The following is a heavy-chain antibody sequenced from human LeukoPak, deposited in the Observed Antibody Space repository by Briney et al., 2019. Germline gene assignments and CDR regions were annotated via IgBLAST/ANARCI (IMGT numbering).Heavy chain of an antibody. V-gene: IGHV4-39*01. J-gene: IGHJ3*01. CDR3: ARRTATYLVRGIVAFDV. CDR1: NGSISSTLSY. CDR2: VYYSGTT. D-gene: IGHD1-26*01. Sequence: SETLSLTCTVPNGSISSTLSYWAWIHQPPGKGLEWLANVYYSGTTYYNPSLKSRLTISVDTTKNQFSLKVRSVTAADTAVYFCARRTATYLVRGIVAFDVWGLGTMVTVSS.